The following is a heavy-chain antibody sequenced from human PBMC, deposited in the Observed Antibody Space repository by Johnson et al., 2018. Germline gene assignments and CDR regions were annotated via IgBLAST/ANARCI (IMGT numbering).Heavy chain of an antibody. D-gene: IGHD2-15*01. Sequence: QVQLVESGGGVVQPGRSLRLSCAASGFTFSTYAMHWVRQAPGKGLEWVSVISYDESNKDYADSVKGRFTISRDNSKNTLYLEMNSLRVEDTALYYCAKDDRPTLRPAAYFQHWGQGTLVTVSS. J-gene: IGHJ1*01. CDR2: ISYDESNK. CDR3: AKDDRPTLRPAAYFQH. CDR1: GFTFSTYA. V-gene: IGHV3-30*18.